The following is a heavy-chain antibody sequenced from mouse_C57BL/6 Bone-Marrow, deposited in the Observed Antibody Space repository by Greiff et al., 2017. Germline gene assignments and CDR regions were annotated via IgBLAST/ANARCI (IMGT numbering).Heavy chain of an antibody. Sequence: EVNVVESGGGLVKPGGSLKLSCAASGFTFSSYAMSWVRQTPEKRLEWVATISDGGSYTYYPDNVKGRFTISRDNAKNNLYLQMSHLKSEDTAMDYCARGVITTSFAYWGQGTLVTVSA. V-gene: IGHV5-4*03. D-gene: IGHD2-4*01. CDR1: GFTFSSYA. J-gene: IGHJ3*01. CDR2: ISDGGSYT. CDR3: ARGVITTSFAY.